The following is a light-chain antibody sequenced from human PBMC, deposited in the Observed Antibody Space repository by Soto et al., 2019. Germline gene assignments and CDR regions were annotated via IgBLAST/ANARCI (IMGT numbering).Light chain of an antibody. Sequence: EIVVTQSPATLSLSPGERATLSCRASQTISSYLAWYQQKPGQTPRLLIYDASNRATGIPARFSGSGSGTDFTLTISSLEPEDFAVYYCQQRSALPLTFGGGTKAEIK. V-gene: IGKV3-11*01. CDR3: QQRSALPLT. CDR1: QTISSY. J-gene: IGKJ4*01. CDR2: DAS.